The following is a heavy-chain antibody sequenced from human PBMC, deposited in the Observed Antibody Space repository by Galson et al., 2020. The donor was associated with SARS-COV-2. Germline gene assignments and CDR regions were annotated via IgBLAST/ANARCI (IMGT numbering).Heavy chain of an antibody. CDR3: ARDATSGGWYNWFDP. V-gene: IGHV4-38-2*02. D-gene: IGHD6-19*01. CDR2: IYPNGRT. CDR1: GYSISTTNY. J-gene: IGHJ5*02. Sequence: SETLSLTCAVSGYSISTTNYWGWVRQPPGKGLEWIGSIYPNGRTYYNPSITSRVTRSVDTSKHRFSLRLDSVTAADTAMYYCARDATSGGWYNWFDPWGQGTLVTVSS.